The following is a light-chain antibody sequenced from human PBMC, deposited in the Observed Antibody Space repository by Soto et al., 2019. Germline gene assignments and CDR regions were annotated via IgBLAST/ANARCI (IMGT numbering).Light chain of an antibody. V-gene: IGKV3-20*01. CDR3: HQYGSSPWT. CDR1: ESVASNY. J-gene: IGKJ1*01. CDR2: GAS. Sequence: EIVLTQSPGTLSLSPGERATLSCRASESVASNYLAWYQHKPGQAPRLLFFGASNRATGIPDRFSGSESGTDLTITISRLEPEDGEVYYGHQYGSSPWTLGQGTKVDIK.